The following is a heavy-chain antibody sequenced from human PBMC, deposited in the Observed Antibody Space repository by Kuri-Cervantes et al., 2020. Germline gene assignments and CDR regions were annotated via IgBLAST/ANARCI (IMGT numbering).Heavy chain of an antibody. CDR3: ARDFDSSGYYGFDY. V-gene: IGHV1-2*02. CDR1: GYIFTDYY. J-gene: IGHJ4*02. Sequence: ASVKVSCKTSGYIFTDYYIHWVRQAPGQGLEWTGWINPNSGFSNYEQKFQGRVTMTRDTSISTAYMELSRLRADDTAVYYCARDFDSSGYYGFDYWGQGTLVTVSS. CDR2: INPNSGFS. D-gene: IGHD3-22*01.